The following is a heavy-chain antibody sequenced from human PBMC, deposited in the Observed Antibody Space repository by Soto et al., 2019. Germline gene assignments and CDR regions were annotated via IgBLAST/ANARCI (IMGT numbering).Heavy chain of an antibody. CDR2: IRSKANSYET. V-gene: IGHV3-73*02. CDR1: GVTFSGSA. CDR3: TTGAYGDDAY. J-gene: IGHJ4*02. D-gene: IGHD4-17*01. Sequence: EVQLVASGGCLVQPGGSLKLYCAASGVTFSGSAMHWVRQASGKGLEWVGRIRSKANSYETAYAASVKGRFTISRDESKNTAYLQMNSLKTEDTAVYYCTTGAYGDDAYWGQGTLVTVSS.